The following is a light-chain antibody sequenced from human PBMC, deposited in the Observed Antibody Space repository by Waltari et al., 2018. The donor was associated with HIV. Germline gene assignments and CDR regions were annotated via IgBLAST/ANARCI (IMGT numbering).Light chain of an antibody. Sequence: SSDLTQPPSVSVSPGQTATITCSGDLLLKQYTSWYKQMPGQAPVLVISKDNKRPSGIPERFAGSTSGTTVTVAISRVQPDDEADYYCQSSDTSGTSVIFGGGTKLTVL. CDR3: QSSDTSGTSVI. V-gene: IGLV3-25*03. CDR1: LLLKQY. CDR2: KDN. J-gene: IGLJ2*01.